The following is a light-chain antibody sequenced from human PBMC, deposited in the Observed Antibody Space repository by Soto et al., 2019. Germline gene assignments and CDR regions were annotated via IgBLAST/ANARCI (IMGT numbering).Light chain of an antibody. CDR3: QEYHTYRT. Sequence: DIQMTQSPSTLSASVGDRVTITCRASQSINSWVAWYQQKTGKAPKFLIYDASRLESGNTARVSGSVSGTEFTLTISSLQPDDFATYYCQEYHTYRTCGQGTKV. V-gene: IGKV1-5*01. CDR1: QSINSW. CDR2: DAS. J-gene: IGKJ1*01.